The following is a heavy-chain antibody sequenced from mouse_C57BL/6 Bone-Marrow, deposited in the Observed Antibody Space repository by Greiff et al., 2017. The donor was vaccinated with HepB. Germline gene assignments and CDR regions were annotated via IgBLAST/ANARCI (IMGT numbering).Heavy chain of an antibody. CDR1: GYTFTSYG. CDR2: IYPRSGNT. Sequence: QVQLQQSGAELARPGASVKLSCKASGYTFTSYGISWVKQRTGQGLEWIGEIYPRSGNTYYNEKFKGKATLTADKSSSTAYMELRSLTSEDSSVYFCARGYGSSSPYYFDYWGQGTTLTGSS. CDR3: ARGYGSSSPYYFDY. D-gene: IGHD1-1*01. V-gene: IGHV1-81*01. J-gene: IGHJ2*01.